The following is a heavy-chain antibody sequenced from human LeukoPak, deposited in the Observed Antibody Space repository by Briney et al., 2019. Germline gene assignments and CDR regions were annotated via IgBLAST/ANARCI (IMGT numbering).Heavy chain of an antibody. J-gene: IGHJ4*02. Sequence: SGGSLRLSCAASGFTFSDYYMSWIRQAPGKGLEWVSYISSSGSTIYYADSVKGRFTISRDNAKNSLYLQMNSLRAEDTAVYYCARDRIPKHAADFWGQGTLVTVSS. CDR3: ARDRIPKHAADF. CDR2: ISSSGSTI. CDR1: GFTFSDYY. V-gene: IGHV3-11*01. D-gene: IGHD2-15*01.